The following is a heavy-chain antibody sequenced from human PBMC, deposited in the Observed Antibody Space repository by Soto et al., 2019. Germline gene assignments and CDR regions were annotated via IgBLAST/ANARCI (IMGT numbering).Heavy chain of an antibody. J-gene: IGHJ4*02. CDR2: IYYSGST. D-gene: IGHD1-1*01. Sequence: QVQLQESGPGLVKPSQTLSLTCTVSGGSISSGDYYWSWIRQHPGKGLEWIGYIYYSGSTYYTPSLKSRVTISVDTSKNPFSLKLSSVTAADPAVYYCARWPQLKPRFDYWGQGTLVTVSS. V-gene: IGHV4-31*03. CDR3: ARWPQLKPRFDY. CDR1: GGSISSGDYY.